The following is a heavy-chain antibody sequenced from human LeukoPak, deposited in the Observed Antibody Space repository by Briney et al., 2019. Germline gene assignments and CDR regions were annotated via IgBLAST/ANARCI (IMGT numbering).Heavy chain of an antibody. D-gene: IGHD5-18*01. J-gene: IGHJ6*03. CDR1: GGTFSSYA. V-gene: IGHV1-69*05. Sequence: GASVKVSCKASGGTFSSYAISWVRQAPGQGLEWMGGIIPIFGTANYAQKFQGRVTITTDESTSTAYMELSSLRSEDTAVYYCARSRGYSYGEYYYYYCMDVWGKGTTVTVSS. CDR2: IIPIFGTA. CDR3: ARSRGYSYGEYYYYYCMDV.